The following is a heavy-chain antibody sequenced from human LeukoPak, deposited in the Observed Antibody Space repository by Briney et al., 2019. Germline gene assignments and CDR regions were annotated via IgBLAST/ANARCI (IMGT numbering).Heavy chain of an antibody. CDR1: GGSFSGYY. CDR2: INHSGST. V-gene: IGHV4-34*01. Sequence: SETLSLTCAVYGGSFSGYYWSWIRQPSGKGLEWIGEINHSGSTNYNPSLKSRVTISVDTSKNQFSLKLSSVTAADTAVYYCARGLLTDYGDYPSWFDPWGQGTLVTVSS. D-gene: IGHD4-17*01. CDR3: ARGLLTDYGDYPSWFDP. J-gene: IGHJ5*02.